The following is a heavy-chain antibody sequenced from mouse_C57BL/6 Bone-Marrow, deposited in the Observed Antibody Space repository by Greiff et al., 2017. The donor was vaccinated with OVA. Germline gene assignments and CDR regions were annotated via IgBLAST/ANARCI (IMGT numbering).Heavy chain of an antibody. Sequence: EVKLVESGGGLVKPGGSLKLSCAASGFTFSSYAMSWVRQTPEKRLEWVATISDGGSYTYYPDNVKGRFTISRDNAKNNLYLQMSHLKSEDTAMYYCAREGDSNYLDYWGQGTTLTVSS. CDR2: ISDGGSYT. D-gene: IGHD2-5*01. V-gene: IGHV5-4*01. CDR1: GFTFSSYA. CDR3: AREGDSNYLDY. J-gene: IGHJ2*01.